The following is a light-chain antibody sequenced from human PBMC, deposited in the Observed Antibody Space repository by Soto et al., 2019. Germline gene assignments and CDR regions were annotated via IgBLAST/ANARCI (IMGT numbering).Light chain of an antibody. J-gene: IGKJ1*01. CDR2: DAS. Sequence: EIVLTQSPATLSLSPGERATLSCRASQSVSGYLAWYQQKPGQAPRLLIYDASKRATGIPARFSGSGFGTDFTLTISSLEPEDFAVYYCQQYGSSGTFGQGTKVDI. CDR3: QQYGSSGT. V-gene: IGKV3-11*01. CDR1: QSVSGY.